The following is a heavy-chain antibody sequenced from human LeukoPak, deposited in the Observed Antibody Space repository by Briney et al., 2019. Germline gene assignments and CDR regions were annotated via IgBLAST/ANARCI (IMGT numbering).Heavy chain of an antibody. Sequence: GGSLRLSCAASGFTFSSYSMNWVRQAPGKGLEWVSSISSSSSYIYYADSVKGRFTISRDNAKNSLYLQMNSLRAEDTAVYYCARDGGIAARPLDYWGQGTLVTVSS. CDR1: GFTFSSYS. CDR3: ARDGGIAARPLDY. V-gene: IGHV3-21*01. CDR2: ISSSSSYI. D-gene: IGHD6-6*01. J-gene: IGHJ4*02.